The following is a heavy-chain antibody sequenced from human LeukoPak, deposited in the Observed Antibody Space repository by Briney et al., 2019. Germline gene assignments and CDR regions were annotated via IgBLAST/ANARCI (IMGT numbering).Heavy chain of an antibody. CDR3: ARRAVAGRYYFDY. CDR2: IYHSGST. D-gene: IGHD6-19*01. CDR1: GYSISSGYY. Sequence: PSETLSLTCAVSGYSISSGYYWGWIRQPPGKGLEWIGSIYHSGSTYYNPSLKSRVTISVDTSKNQFSLKLSSVTAADTAVYYCARRAVAGRYYFDYWGQGTLVTVSS. J-gene: IGHJ4*02. V-gene: IGHV4-38-2*01.